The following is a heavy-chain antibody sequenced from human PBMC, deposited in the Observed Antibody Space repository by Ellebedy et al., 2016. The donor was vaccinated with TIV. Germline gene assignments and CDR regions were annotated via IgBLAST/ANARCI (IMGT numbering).Heavy chain of an antibody. CDR1: GFIFSAHA. CDR3: ARGASGSSLDH. D-gene: IGHD1-26*01. Sequence: PGGSLRLSCAAAGFIFSAHAMHWVRQAPGEGLEWVAVILYDGSHETYADSVKGRFTISRDNSKNTLYLQMNTLRAEDTAVYYCARGASGSSLDHWGQGTLVTVSS. V-gene: IGHV3-30*01. CDR2: ILYDGSHE. J-gene: IGHJ4*02.